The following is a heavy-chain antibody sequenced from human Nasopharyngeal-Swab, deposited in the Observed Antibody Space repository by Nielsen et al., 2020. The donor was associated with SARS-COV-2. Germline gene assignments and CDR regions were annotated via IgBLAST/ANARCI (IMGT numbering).Heavy chain of an antibody. CDR2: SNANSGGS. J-gene: IGHJ4*02. D-gene: IGHD3-10*01. Sequence: WGRQAPEQGLEGRGWSNANSGGSKYAQKFQGRVTMTRDTSISTDYMELSGLSADDPAVYYCTKGRRETPDPDDPPCGYWGQGTLVTVSS. CDR3: TKGRRETPDPDDPPCGY. V-gene: IGHV1-2*02.